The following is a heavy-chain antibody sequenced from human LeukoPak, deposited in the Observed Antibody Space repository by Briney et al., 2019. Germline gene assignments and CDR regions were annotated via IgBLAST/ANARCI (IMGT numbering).Heavy chain of an antibody. J-gene: IGHJ4*02. CDR1: GFTFSSYS. CDR2: ISSNSSYI. Sequence: GGSLRLPCAPCGFTFSSYSMNWVRQAPGKGLEWVSSISSNSSYIYYADSVKGRFPISRDNAKNSLYLQMTSLRAEDTAVYYCARDLGRYCSSTSCDSWDYWGQGTLVTVSS. D-gene: IGHD2-2*01. CDR3: ARDLGRYCSSTSCDSWDY. V-gene: IGHV3-21*01.